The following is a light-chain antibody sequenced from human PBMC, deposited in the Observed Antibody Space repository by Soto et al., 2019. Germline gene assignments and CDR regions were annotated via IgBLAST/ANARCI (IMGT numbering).Light chain of an antibody. CDR1: TSNIGSHY. CDR2: DDD. Sequence: QSVLTQPPSVSAAPGERVTISCSGSTSNIGSHYVSWYQQFPRTAPKLLIYDDDRRPSGMPDRFSGSKSGTSATLGITGLQTGDEADYYCATWDSSLIVVLFGGRTKLTVL. CDR3: ATWDSSLIVVL. V-gene: IGLV1-51*01. J-gene: IGLJ2*01.